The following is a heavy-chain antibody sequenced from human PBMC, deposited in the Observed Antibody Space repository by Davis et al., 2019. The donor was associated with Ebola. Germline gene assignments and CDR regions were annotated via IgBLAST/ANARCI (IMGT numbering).Heavy chain of an antibody. Sequence: AASVNVSCKASGGTFSSYAISWVRQAPGQGLEWMGRIIPILGIANYAQKFQGRVTITADKSTSTAYMELSSLRSEDTAVYYCARDSWGFGIGETAGWGQGTLVTVSS. J-gene: IGHJ4*02. CDR1: GGTFSSYA. D-gene: IGHD1-26*01. V-gene: IGHV1-69*04. CDR3: ARDSWGFGIGETAG. CDR2: IIPILGIA.